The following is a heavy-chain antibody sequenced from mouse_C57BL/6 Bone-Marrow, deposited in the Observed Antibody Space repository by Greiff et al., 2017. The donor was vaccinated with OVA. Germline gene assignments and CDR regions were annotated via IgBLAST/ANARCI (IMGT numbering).Heavy chain of an antibody. CDR1: EYEFPSHD. D-gene: IGHD1-1*01. CDR3: ARDGYYGSSYWYFDV. Sequence: EVKLMESGGGLVQPGESLKLSCESNEYEFPSHDMSWVRKTPEKRLELVAAINSDGGSTYYPDTMERRFIISRDNTKKTLYLQMSSLRSEDTALYYCARDGYYGSSYWYFDVWGTGTTVTVSS. J-gene: IGHJ1*03. CDR2: INSDGGST. V-gene: IGHV5-2*01.